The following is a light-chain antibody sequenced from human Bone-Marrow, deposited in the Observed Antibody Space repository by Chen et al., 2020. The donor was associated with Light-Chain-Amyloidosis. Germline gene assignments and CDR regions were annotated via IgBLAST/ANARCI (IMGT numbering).Light chain of an antibody. J-gene: IGKJ1*01. Sequence: DIQMTQSPSSLSASVGDRVTITCLASQIIRSYLNWYQQKPGKAPKLLIYAASSLQRGVPSRFSGSGSGTDCTLTISSLQPEDFATDYCQQSYSTPVAFGQGTKVEIK. V-gene: IGKV1-39*01. CDR2: AAS. CDR1: QIIRSY. CDR3: QQSYSTPVA.